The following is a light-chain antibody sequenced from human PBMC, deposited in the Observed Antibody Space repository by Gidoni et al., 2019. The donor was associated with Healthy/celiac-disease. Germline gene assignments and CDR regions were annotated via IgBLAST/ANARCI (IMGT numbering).Light chain of an antibody. CDR1: QSISSY. V-gene: IGKV1-39*01. J-gene: IGKJ4*01. CDR3: QQSYSTPLT. Sequence: DIQTTQSPSSLSASVGDRVTITCRASQSISSYFNWYQQKPGKAPELLLYAASSLQRGVPSRFSGSGSGTDFTLTISSLQPEDVATYSCQQSYSTPLTFGGGTKVEIK. CDR2: AAS.